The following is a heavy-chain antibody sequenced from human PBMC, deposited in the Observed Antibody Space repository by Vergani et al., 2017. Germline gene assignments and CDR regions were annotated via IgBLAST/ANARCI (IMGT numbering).Heavy chain of an antibody. D-gene: IGHD6-19*01. Sequence: QVQLVESGGGVVQPGRSLRLSCAASGFTLSGYGMNWVRQAPGKGLEWVAVISYDGGNKYYADSVKGRFTISRDNSKNTLFLQMNGLGAEDTAVYYGGKDRYGSGAPGDWGQGTLVTVSS. V-gene: IGHV3-30*18. CDR2: ISYDGGNK. CDR3: GKDRYGSGAPGD. J-gene: IGHJ4*02. CDR1: GFTLSGYG.